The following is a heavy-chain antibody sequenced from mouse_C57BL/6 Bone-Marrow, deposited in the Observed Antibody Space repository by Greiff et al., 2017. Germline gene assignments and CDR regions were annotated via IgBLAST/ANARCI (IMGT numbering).Heavy chain of an antibody. CDR2: IDPEDGDT. V-gene: IGHV14-1*01. Sequence: VQLQQSGAELVRPGASVKLSCTASGFNIKDYYMHWVKQRPEQGLEWIGRIDPEDGDTEYDPKFQGKATMTADPSSNTAYLQLSRLTSEDTAVYYCTTASFYGSSPTYFDYWGQGTTLTVSS. J-gene: IGHJ2*01. CDR1: GFNIKDYY. D-gene: IGHD1-1*01. CDR3: TTASFYGSSPTYFDY.